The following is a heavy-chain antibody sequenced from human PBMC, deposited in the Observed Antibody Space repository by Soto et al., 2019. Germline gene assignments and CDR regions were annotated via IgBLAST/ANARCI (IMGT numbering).Heavy chain of an antibody. V-gene: IGHV3-21*01. Sequence: GGSLRLSCAASGFTFSNYNMNWVRQAPGKGLEWVSSISSGSSYIYYADSVKGRFTISRDNAKKSLYLQMSGLRAEDTAVYYWARSSGGSGKLWNYYGMDVWGQGTTVTVSS. CDR2: ISSGSSYI. J-gene: IGHJ6*02. CDR1: GFTFSNYN. CDR3: ARSSGGSGKLWNYYGMDV. D-gene: IGHD3-10*01.